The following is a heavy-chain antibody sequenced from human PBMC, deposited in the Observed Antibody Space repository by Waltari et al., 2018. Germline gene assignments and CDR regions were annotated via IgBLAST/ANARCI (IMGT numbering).Heavy chain of an antibody. CDR1: GESMSGNSW. V-gene: IGHV4-4*02. CDR2: DHRSGRT. Sequence: QLQLQESGPGLVKPSGTLSLTCVVSGESMSGNSWCSWVRQSQANGWEWIREDHRSGRTNYKPSVASRAIVSLDTSMNQFSLRILSATAADTAVYYCARDLGRGLFLDSWGQGTLVTVSP. J-gene: IGHJ4*02. CDR3: ARDLGRGLFLDS. D-gene: IGHD2-15*01.